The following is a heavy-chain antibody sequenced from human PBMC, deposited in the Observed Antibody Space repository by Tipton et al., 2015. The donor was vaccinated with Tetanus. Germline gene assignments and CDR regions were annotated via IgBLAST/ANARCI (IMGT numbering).Heavy chain of an antibody. Sequence: TLSLICTVSGDSISSGDFYWSWIRQHPGKGLEWIGYIYFTGTTYYNPSLESRLTISIDTSKNQFSLELTSVTAADTAVYYCARDSYYSSRWSFADYWGQGTLVTVSS. CDR2: IYFTGTT. CDR1: GDSISSGDFY. CDR3: ARDSYYSSRWSFADY. J-gene: IGHJ4*02. D-gene: IGHD3-22*01. V-gene: IGHV4-31*03.